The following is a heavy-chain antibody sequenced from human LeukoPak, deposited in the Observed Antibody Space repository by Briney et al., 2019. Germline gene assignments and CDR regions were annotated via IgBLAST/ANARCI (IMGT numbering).Heavy chain of an antibody. V-gene: IGHV3-23*01. Sequence: GGSLRLSCAASGFTFSSYGMSWVRQAPGKGLEWVSAISGSGGSTYYADSVKGRFTISRDNSKNTLYLQMNSLRAEDTALYYCARGGYGDYYFDYWGQGTLVTVSS. J-gene: IGHJ4*02. D-gene: IGHD4-17*01. CDR3: ARGGYGDYYFDY. CDR1: GFTFSSYG. CDR2: ISGSGGST.